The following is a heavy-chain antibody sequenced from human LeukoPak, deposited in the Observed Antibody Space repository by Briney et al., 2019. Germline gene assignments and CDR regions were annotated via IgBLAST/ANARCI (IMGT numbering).Heavy chain of an antibody. CDR3: ARGPTYGGNLY. CDR1: GFTFSSYA. CDR2: ISYDGSNE. Sequence: GGSLRLSCAASGFTFSSYAMHWVRQAPGKGLEWVAVISYDGSNEYYADSVKGRFTISRDNSKNTVYLQVNSLGGDDTAVYYCARGPTYGGNLYWGQGTLVTVSS. D-gene: IGHD4-23*01. V-gene: IGHV3-30-3*01. J-gene: IGHJ4*02.